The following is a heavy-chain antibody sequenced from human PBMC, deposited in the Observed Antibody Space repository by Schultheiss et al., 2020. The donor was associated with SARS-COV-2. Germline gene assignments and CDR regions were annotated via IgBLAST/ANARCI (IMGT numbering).Heavy chain of an antibody. Sequence: SGPTLVKPTATLTLTCTVSGFSLSTSGVGVGWIRQPPGKALEWLALIYWNDDKRYSPSLKSRLTITKDTSKNQVVLTMTNMDPVDTATYYCAHTTSRPLWFGELSPGEYNWFDPWGQGTLVTVSS. V-gene: IGHV2-5*01. CDR2: IYWNDDK. J-gene: IGHJ5*02. CDR1: GFSLSTSGVG. CDR3: AHTTSRPLWFGELSPGEYNWFDP. D-gene: IGHD3-10*01.